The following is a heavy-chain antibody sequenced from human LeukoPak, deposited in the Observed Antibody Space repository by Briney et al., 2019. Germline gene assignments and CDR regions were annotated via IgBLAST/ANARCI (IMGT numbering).Heavy chain of an antibody. V-gene: IGHV3-30*02. D-gene: IGHD3-16*01. CDR3: AKVPHSWGLFDS. CDR2: IRDNGSIK. J-gene: IGHJ4*02. Sequence: GGSLRLSCTASGFTFRSYGLHWVRQAPGKGLEWVAFIRDNGSIKYYADSVIGRFTVSRDNSKNTLYLQMDSLRTEDTAVYYCAKVPHSWGLFDSWGQGALVTVSS. CDR1: GFTFRSYG.